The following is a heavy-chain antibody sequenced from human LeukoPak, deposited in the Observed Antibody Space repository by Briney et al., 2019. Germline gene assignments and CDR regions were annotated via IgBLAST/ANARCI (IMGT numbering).Heavy chain of an antibody. CDR1: GGSFSGYY. CDR3: ARAARQSSWYDS. J-gene: IGHJ5*01. D-gene: IGHD6-13*01. CDR2: MYHSGST. V-gene: IGHV4-34*01. Sequence: SETLSLTCAVYGGSFSGYYWSWIRQPPGKGLEWIGTMYHSGSTYYTPSLQSRVTISIDTSTNEVSLRLTSVTATDTAVYFCARAARQSSWYDSWGQGTLVTVSS.